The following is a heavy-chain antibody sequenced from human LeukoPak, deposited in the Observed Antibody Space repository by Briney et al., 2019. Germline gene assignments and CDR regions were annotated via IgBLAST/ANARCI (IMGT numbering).Heavy chain of an antibody. CDR3: ARAFGYSSSSGTRRSLFWFDP. V-gene: IGHV1-2*02. D-gene: IGHD6-6*01. CDR2: INPNSGGT. Sequence: ASVKVSCKASGYTFTGYYMHWVRQAPGQGLEWMGWINPNSGGTNYAQKFQGRVTMTRDTSISTAYMELSRLRSDDTAVYYCARAFGYSSSSGTRRSLFWFDPWGQGTLATVSS. CDR1: GYTFTGYY. J-gene: IGHJ5*02.